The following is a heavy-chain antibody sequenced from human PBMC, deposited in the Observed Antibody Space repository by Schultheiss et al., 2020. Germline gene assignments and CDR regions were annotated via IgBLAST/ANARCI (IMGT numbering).Heavy chain of an antibody. V-gene: IGHV1-46*01. J-gene: IGHJ5*02. CDR3: ARELVVPAAIQGWFDP. Sequence: ASVKVSCKASGYTFTSYYMHWVRQAPGQGLEWMGIINPSGGSTSYAQKFQGRVTMTRDTSTSTVYMELSSLRSEDTAVYYCARELVVPAAIQGWFDPWGQGTLVTVSS. CDR2: INPSGGST. D-gene: IGHD2-2*02. CDR1: GYTFTSYY.